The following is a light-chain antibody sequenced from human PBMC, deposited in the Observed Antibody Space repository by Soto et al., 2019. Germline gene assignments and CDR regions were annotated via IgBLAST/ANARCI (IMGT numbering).Light chain of an antibody. CDR2: GAS. V-gene: IGKV3-20*01. CDR3: QQYGRSGFT. CDR1: QSVSSSY. Sequence: EIVLTQSPGTLSLSPGERATLSCRASQSVSSSYLAWYQQKPGQAPRLLIYGASSRATGIPDRFSGSGSGTDFTLTISRLEPEDFAVYYCQQYGRSGFTFGPGNKVDIK. J-gene: IGKJ3*01.